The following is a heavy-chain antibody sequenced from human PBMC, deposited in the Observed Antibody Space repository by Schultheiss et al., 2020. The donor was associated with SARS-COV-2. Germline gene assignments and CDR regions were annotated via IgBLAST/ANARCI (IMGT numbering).Heavy chain of an antibody. J-gene: IGHJ6*03. V-gene: IGHV4-59*12. CDR3: ARRPLAGLFTDPYYMDV. D-gene: IGHD3-22*01. CDR2: IYYSGTT. Sequence: SETLSLTCTVSGGSISSYYWSWIRQPPGKGLEWIGYIYYSGTTNYNPSLKSRVSISVDTSKNQFSLKLSSVTAADTAVYYCARRPLAGLFTDPYYMDVWGTGTTVTVSS. CDR1: GGSISSYY.